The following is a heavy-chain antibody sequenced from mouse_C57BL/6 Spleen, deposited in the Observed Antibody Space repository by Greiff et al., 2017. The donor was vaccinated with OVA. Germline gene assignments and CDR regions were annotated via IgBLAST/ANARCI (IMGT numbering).Heavy chain of an antibody. CDR3: ARGDYDVDLYAMDY. CDR2: IYPGSGST. CDR1: GYTFTSYW. V-gene: IGHV1-55*01. J-gene: IGHJ4*01. D-gene: IGHD2-4*01. Sequence: QGQLQQPGAELVKPGASVKMSCKASGYTFTSYWITWVKQRPGQGLEWIGDIYPGSGSTNYNEKFKSKATLTVDTSSSTAYMQLSSLTSEDSAVYYCARGDYDVDLYAMDYWGQGTSVTVSS.